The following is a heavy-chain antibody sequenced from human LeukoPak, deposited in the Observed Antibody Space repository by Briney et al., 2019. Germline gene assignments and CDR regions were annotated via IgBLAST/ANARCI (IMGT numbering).Heavy chain of an antibody. CDR3: ARVPSYYYDSSDAFDI. Sequence: PSETLSLTCTVSGDSISSGDYYWSWIRQPAGKGLEWIGRISSSGSTNYNPSLKSRVTISVDTSKNQFSLKLSSVTAADTAVYYCARVPSYYYDSSDAFDIWGQGTMVTVSS. J-gene: IGHJ3*02. CDR1: GDSISSGDYY. V-gene: IGHV4-61*02. D-gene: IGHD3-22*01. CDR2: ISSSGST.